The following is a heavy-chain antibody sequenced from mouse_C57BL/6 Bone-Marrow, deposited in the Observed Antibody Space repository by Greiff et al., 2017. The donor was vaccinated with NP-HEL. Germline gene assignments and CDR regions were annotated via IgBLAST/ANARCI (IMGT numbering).Heavy chain of an antibody. Sequence: QVQLQQPGAELVMPGASVKLSCKASGYTFTSYWMHWVKQRPGQGLEWIGEIDPSDSYTNYNQKFKGKSTLTVDKATSTAYMQLSSLRSEDSAVYYCARSVFITTVVAHGYFDVWGTGTTVTVSA. J-gene: IGHJ1*03. V-gene: IGHV1-69*01. CDR3: ARSVFITTVVAHGYFDV. CDR1: GYTFTSYW. CDR2: IDPSDSYT. D-gene: IGHD1-1*01.